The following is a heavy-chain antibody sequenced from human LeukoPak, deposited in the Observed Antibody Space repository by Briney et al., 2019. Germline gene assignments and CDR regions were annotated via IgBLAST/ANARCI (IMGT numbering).Heavy chain of an antibody. Sequence: PGGSLRLSCAASGFTFSSYSMNWVRQAPGKGLEWVSSISSSSSYIYYADSVKGRFTISRDNAKNSLYLQMNSLRAEDTAVHYCARAANRYCSGGSCYGYWGQGTLVTVSS. CDR3: ARAANRYCSGGSCYGY. D-gene: IGHD2-15*01. CDR1: GFTFSSYS. CDR2: ISSSSSYI. J-gene: IGHJ4*02. V-gene: IGHV3-21*01.